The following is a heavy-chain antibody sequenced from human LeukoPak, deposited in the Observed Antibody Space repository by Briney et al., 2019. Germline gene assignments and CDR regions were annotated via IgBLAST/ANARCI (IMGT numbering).Heavy chain of an antibody. Sequence: ASVKVSCKVSGYTLTELSMHWVRQAPGKGLEWMGGFDPEDGETIYAQKFQGRVTITADESTSTAYMELSSLRSEDTAVYYCARSVELLSDLWGRGTLVTVSS. D-gene: IGHD1-7*01. CDR3: ARSVELLSDL. CDR1: GYTLTELS. CDR2: FDPEDGET. J-gene: IGHJ2*01. V-gene: IGHV1-24*01.